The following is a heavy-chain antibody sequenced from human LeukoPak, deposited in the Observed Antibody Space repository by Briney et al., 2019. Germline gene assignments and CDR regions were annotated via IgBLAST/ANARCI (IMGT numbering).Heavy chain of an antibody. CDR1: GFTFSSYD. V-gene: IGHV3-13*01. Sequence: PGGSLRLSCAASGFTFSSYDMHWVRQATGKGLEWVSAIGTAGDTYYPGSVKGRFTISRENAKNSSYLQMNSLRAGDTAVYYCARDSGYDGIDYWGQGTLVTVSS. J-gene: IGHJ4*02. CDR3: ARDSGYDGIDY. D-gene: IGHD5-12*01. CDR2: IGTAGDT.